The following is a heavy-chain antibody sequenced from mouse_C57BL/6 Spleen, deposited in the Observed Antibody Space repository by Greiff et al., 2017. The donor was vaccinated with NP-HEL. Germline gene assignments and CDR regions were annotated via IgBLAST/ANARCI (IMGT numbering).Heavy chain of an antibody. Sequence: DVQLQESGGGLVKPGGSLKLSCAASGFTFSDYGMHWVRQAPEKGLEWVAYISSGSSTIYYADTVKGRFTISRDNAKNTLFLQMTSLRSEDTAMYYCARKLLRFYYAMDHWGQGTSVTVSS. V-gene: IGHV5-17*01. CDR2: ISSGSSTI. CDR1: GFTFSDYG. D-gene: IGHD1-1*01. J-gene: IGHJ4*01. CDR3: ARKLLRFYYAMDH.